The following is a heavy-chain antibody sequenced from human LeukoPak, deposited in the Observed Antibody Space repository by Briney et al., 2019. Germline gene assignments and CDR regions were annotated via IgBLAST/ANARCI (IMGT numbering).Heavy chain of an antibody. CDR1: GFTFSSFW. D-gene: IGHD6-6*01. CDR2: IKQDGSDK. V-gene: IGHV3-7*01. Sequence: GGSLRLSGAASGFTFSSFWMTWVRQAPGKGLEWVANIKQDGSDKYYVDSVKGRFTLSRDNAKNSLLLQMNSLRAEDTAVYYCAREQLVTGLDVWGQGTTVTVSS. J-gene: IGHJ6*02. CDR3: AREQLVTGLDV.